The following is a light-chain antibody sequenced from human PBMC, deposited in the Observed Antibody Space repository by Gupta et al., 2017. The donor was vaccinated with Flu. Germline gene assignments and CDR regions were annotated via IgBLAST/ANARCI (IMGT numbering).Light chain of an antibody. CDR1: SSDVGGYKY. V-gene: IGLV2-11*01. Sequence: QSALPQPRSVSGSTGQSVTISCTGTSSDVGGYKYVSWYQQNTGKAPKLMIYEVSRRPSWVPDRFSGSKSVNTASLTISGLQAEEEADYYCCAYAVSYSLVFGGGTKLTVL. CDR2: EVS. J-gene: IGLJ2*01. CDR3: CAYAVSYSLV.